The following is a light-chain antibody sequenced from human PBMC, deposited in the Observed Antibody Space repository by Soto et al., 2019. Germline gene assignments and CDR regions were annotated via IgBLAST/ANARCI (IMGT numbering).Light chain of an antibody. CDR3: EQYNNWPL. CDR1: QSVSSN. J-gene: IGKJ4*01. Sequence: EIVMTQSPATLSVSPGERATLSCRASQSVSSNLAWYQQKPGQAPRLLIYGASTRATGIPARFSGSGSGTEFTLTISSLQSEDFAVYYCEQYNNWPLFGGGTXVDIK. CDR2: GAS. V-gene: IGKV3-15*01.